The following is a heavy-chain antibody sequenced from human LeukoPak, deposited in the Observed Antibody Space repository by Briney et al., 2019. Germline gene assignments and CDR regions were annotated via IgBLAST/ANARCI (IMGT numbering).Heavy chain of an antibody. V-gene: IGHV3-30*18. J-gene: IGHJ3*02. CDR1: GFTFSSYG. CDR2: ISYDGSNK. CDR3: AKDLASSGWLGAFDI. Sequence: PGRSLRLSCAASGFTFSSYGMHWVRQAPGKGLEWVAVISYDGSNKYYADSVEGRFTISRDNSKNTLYLQMNSLRAEDTAVYYCAKDLASSGWLGAFDIWGQGTMVTVSS. D-gene: IGHD6-19*01.